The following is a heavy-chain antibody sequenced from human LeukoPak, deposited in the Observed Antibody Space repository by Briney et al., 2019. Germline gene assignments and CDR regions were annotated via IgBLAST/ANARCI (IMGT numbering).Heavy chain of an antibody. V-gene: IGHV2-70*01. D-gene: IGHD4-17*01. CDR2: IDWDDDK. Sequence: SGPALVKPTQTLTLTCTFSGFSLSTSGMCVSRIRQPPGKALEWLALIDWDDDKYYSTSLKTRLTISKDTSKNQVVLTMTNMDPVDTARYYCARMLYGDSVNYLDYWGQGTLVTVSS. CDR1: GFSLSTSGMC. J-gene: IGHJ4*02. CDR3: ARMLYGDSVNYLDY.